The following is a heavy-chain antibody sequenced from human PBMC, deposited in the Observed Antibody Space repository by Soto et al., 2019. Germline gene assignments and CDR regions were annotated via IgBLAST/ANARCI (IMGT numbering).Heavy chain of an antibody. CDR3: AKGRIYGYSYEYYFDY. D-gene: IGHD5-18*01. Sequence: EVQLLESGGGLVQPGGSLRLSCAASGFTFSSYAMSWVRQAPGKGLEWVSAISGSGGSTYYADSVKGRFTISRDNSKNTLYLQMNSLRAEDTAVYYCAKGRIYGYSYEYYFDYWGQGTLVTVSS. CDR1: GFTFSSYA. J-gene: IGHJ4*02. CDR2: ISGSGGST. V-gene: IGHV3-23*01.